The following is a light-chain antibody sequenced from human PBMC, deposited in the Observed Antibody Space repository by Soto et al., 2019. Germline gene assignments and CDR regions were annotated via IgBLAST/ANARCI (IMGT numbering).Light chain of an antibody. CDR1: RSVSSS. CDR2: GAS. CDR3: QQYNNWPPLT. V-gene: IGKV3-15*01. J-gene: IGKJ4*01. Sequence: EIVMTQSPATLSVSPGERATLSCRASRSVSSSLAWYQPKPGQAPRLLIYGASTRATDIPARFSGSGSGTDFTLTISSLQSEDFAVYYCQQYNNWPPLTFGGGTKVEIK.